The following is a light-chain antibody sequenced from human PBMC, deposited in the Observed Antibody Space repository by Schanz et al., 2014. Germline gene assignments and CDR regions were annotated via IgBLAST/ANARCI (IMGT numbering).Light chain of an antibody. CDR3: CLYTPMSVI. CDR2: EVT. V-gene: IGLV2-8*01. CDR1: SRDVGAYNY. Sequence: QSALTQPPSASGSPGQSVTISCTGTSRDVGAYNYVSWYQQHPGKAPKLMIYEVTKRPSGVPDRFSGSKSGNTASVTVSGLQAEDEADYYCCLYTPMSVIFGGGTKLTVL. J-gene: IGLJ2*01.